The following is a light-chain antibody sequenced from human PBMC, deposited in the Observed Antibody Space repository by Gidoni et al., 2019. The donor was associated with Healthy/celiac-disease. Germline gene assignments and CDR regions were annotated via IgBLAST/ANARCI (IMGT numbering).Light chain of an antibody. V-gene: IGKV1-39*01. Sequence: DVQMTQSPSSLSSAIEDRVTITCLASPRISSYLHWYQQKPGKAPKLLLYAASSLQSGVPSRFSGSGSGTDFTLTISSLQPEDFATYYCQQSYSPPFFGQGTKLEIK. CDR3: QQSYSPPF. CDR1: PRISSY. J-gene: IGKJ2*01. CDR2: AAS.